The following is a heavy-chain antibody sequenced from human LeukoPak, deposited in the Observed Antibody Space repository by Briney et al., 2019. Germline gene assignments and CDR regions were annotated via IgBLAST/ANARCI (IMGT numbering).Heavy chain of an antibody. J-gene: IGHJ4*02. CDR3: ARVSGGVYYFDY. D-gene: IGHD3-16*01. V-gene: IGHV4-30-4*08. Sequence: SWIRQPPGKGLEWIGYIYYSGSTYYNPSLKSRVTISVDTSKNQFSLKLSSVTAADTAVYYCARVSGGVYYFDYWGQGTLVTVSS. CDR2: IYYSGST.